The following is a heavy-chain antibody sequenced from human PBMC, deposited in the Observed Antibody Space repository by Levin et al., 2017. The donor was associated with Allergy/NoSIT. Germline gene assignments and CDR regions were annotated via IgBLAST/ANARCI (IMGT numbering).Heavy chain of an antibody. V-gene: IGHV4-34*01. CDR2: INHSGST. CDR1: GGSFSGYY. D-gene: IGHD3-22*01. J-gene: IGHJ3*02. Sequence: SQTLSLTCAVYGGSFSGYYWSWIRQPPGKGLEWIGEINHSGSTNYNPSLKSRVTISVDTSKNQFSLKLSSVTAADTAVYYCARGSSYYYDSSAYDAFDIWGQGTMVTVSS. CDR3: ARGSSYYYDSSAYDAFDI.